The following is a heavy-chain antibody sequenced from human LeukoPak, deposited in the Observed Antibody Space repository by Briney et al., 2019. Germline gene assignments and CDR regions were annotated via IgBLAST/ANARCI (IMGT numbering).Heavy chain of an antibody. CDR1: GFTFRGHS. CDR3: ARLYLDAFDI. CDR2: ISVSDSYK. J-gene: IGHJ3*02. D-gene: IGHD2-21*01. Sequence: PGGSLRLSCAASGFTFRGHSMSWVRQAPGTGLEWVSSISVSDSYKYFADSVKGRFTISRDNAKSSLYLQMNSLTAEDTALYYCARLYLDAFDIWGQGTMVTVSP. V-gene: IGHV3-21*01.